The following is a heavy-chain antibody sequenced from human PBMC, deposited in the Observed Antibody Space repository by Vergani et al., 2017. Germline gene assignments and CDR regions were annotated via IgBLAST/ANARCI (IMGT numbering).Heavy chain of an antibody. V-gene: IGHV3-30-3*01. CDR3: ARGLGDCWSGSFRFGWFDP. CDR2: ISYDGSNK. CDR1: GFTFSSYA. D-gene: IGHD3-3*01. J-gene: IGHJ5*02. Sequence: QVQLVESGGGVVQPGRSLRLSCAASGFTFSSYAMHWVRQAPGKGLEWVAVISYDGSNKYYADSVKGRFTISRDNSKNTLYLQMNSLRAEDTAVYYCARGLGDCWSGSFRFGWFDPWGQGTLVTVSS.